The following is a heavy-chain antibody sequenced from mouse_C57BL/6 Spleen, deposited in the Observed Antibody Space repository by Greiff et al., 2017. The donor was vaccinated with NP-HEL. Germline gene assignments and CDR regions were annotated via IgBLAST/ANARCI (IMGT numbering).Heavy chain of an antibody. D-gene: IGHD1-1*01. Sequence: EVQLVESGGGLVKPGGSLKLSCAASGFTFSDYGMHWVRQAPEKGLEWVAYISSGSSTIYYADTVKGRFTISRDNAKNTLFLQMTSLRAEDTAMYYGARSGLLLRSYYAMDYWGQGTSVTVSS. V-gene: IGHV5-17*01. CDR1: GFTFSDYG. CDR3: ARSGLLLRSYYAMDY. CDR2: ISSGSSTI. J-gene: IGHJ4*01.